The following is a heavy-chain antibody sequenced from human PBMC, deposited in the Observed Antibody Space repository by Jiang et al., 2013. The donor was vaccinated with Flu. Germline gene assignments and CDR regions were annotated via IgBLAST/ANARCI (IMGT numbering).Heavy chain of an antibody. J-gene: IGHJ4*02. V-gene: IGHV4-30-4*01. CDR2: MYSNGGT. CDR1: GGSITSGDYY. CDR3: ARRGQLWLGGYYFDY. D-gene: IGHD4-23*01. Sequence: GPGLVKPSQTLSLTCTVSGGSITSGDYYWSWIRQPPGKGPEWIGYMYSNGGTFYNPALRSRVSISMDPSMNQFSLSLSSVTAADTAVYYCARRGQLWLGGYYFDYWGRGTLVTVSS.